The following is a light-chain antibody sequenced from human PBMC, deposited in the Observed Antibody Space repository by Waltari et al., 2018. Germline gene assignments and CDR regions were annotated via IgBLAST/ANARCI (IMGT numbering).Light chain of an antibody. V-gene: IGKV1-27*01. Sequence: DIQMTQSPSSLSASVGDRVTITCRASQDINNHLDWYQRKPGKLPQLLIYAASTLHSGVPPRFSGSRFGTEFTLIISSLQSEDFVTYYWQKYNDVPQTFGGGTKVEIK. J-gene: IGKJ4*01. CDR3: QKYNDVPQT. CDR2: AAS. CDR1: QDINNH.